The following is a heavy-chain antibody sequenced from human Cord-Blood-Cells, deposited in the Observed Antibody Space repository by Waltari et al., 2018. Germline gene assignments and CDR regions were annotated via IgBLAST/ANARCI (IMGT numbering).Heavy chain of an antibody. D-gene: IGHD6-13*01. CDR2: IYWDDDK. J-gene: IGHJ4*02. CDR1: GFSLSTSGVG. V-gene: IGHV2-5*02. CDR3: ADTVGIAAAGTTFDY. Sequence: QITLKESGPTLVKPTQTLTLTCTFSGFSLSTSGVGVGCIRQPPGKALEWLALIYWDDDKRYSPSLKSRLTITKDTSKNQVVLTMTNMDPVDTATYYCADTVGIAAAGTTFDYWGQGTLVTVSS.